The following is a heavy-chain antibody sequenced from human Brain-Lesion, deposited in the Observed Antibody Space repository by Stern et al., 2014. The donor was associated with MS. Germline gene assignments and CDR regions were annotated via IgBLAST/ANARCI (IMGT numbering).Heavy chain of an antibody. D-gene: IGHD3-22*01. CDR3: ARGHTSGYYNFDY. Sequence: QVQLVESGAEVKKPGASVKVSCKPSGYTFTSYAITWVRQAPGQGLEWMGWISTYNGNTNYVQKLHGRVTMTQDTSTSQAYIEQRSLRSDDTAVYYCARGHTSGYYNFDYWGQGTLVTVS. CDR2: ISTYNGNT. J-gene: IGHJ4*02. CDR1: GYTFTSYA. V-gene: IGHV1-18*01.